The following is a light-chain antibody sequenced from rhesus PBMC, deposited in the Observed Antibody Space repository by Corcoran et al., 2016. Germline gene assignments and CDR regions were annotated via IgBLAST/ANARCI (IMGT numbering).Light chain of an antibody. CDR2: EVN. J-gene: IGLJ2*01. CDR3: CSFAVFNSFF. V-gene: IGLV2-32*02. Sequence: QAALTQPHSVSKSPGQSVTISCTGSISDIGTFDYVSWYQQRPGRAPRLIIYEVNRRPAGVSDRFSGSKSGSTASLTISGLQTDDEADYYCCSFAVFNSFFFGGGTRLTVL. CDR1: ISDIGTFDY.